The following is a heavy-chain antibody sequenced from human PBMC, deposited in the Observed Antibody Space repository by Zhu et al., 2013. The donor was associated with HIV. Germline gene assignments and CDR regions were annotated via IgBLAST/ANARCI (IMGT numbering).Heavy chain of an antibody. CDR3: ARGASRYYYDSSGYQSVFDY. CDR2: IIPIFGTA. V-gene: IGHV1-69*12. D-gene: IGHD3-22*01. CDR1: GGTFSSYA. Sequence: QVQLVQSGAEVKKPGSSVKVSCKASGGTFSSYAISWVRQAPGQGLEWMGGIIPIFGTANYAQKFQGRVTITADESTSTAYMELSSLRSEDTAVYYCARGASRYYYDSSGYQSVFDYWGQGTLVTVSS. J-gene: IGHJ4*02.